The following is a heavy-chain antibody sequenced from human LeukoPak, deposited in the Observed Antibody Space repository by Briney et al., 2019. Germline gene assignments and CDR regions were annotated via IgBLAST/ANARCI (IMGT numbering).Heavy chain of an antibody. J-gene: IGHJ4*02. CDR3: ARAPLPITMIVD. CDR1: GGSISSYY. CDR2: IYYSGST. V-gene: IGHV4-59*01. D-gene: IGHD3-22*01. Sequence: SETLSLTCTVSGGSISSYYWSCLRQPPGQGLEWIGYIYYSGSTNYNPSLKSRVTISVDTSKNQFSLKLSSVTAADTAVYYCARAPLPITMIVDWGQGTLVTVSS.